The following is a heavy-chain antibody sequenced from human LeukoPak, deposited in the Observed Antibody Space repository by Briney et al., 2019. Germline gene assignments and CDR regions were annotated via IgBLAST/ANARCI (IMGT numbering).Heavy chain of an antibody. CDR2: IKQDGSEK. V-gene: IGHV3-7*03. CDR1: GFTFSSYW. Sequence: GGSLRLSCAASGFTFSSYWMRWVRQAPGKGLEWVANIKQDGSEKYYVDSVKGRFTISRDNAKNSLYLQMNSLRAEDTAVYYCARDSTALLWLGIDYWGQGTLVTVSS. J-gene: IGHJ4*02. CDR3: ARDSTALLWLGIDY. D-gene: IGHD3-10*01.